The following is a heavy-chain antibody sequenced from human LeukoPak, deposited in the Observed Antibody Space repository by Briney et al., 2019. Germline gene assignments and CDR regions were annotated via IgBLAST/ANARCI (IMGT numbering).Heavy chain of an antibody. CDR2: IYHSGST. J-gene: IGHJ3*02. Sequence: SETLSLTCAVSGYSISSGYYWGWIRQPPGNGLEWIGSIYHSGSTYYNPSLKSRVTISVDTSKNQFSLKLSSVTAADTAVYYCARHDYGDYAGFDIWGQGTMVTVSS. CDR3: ARHDYGDYAGFDI. V-gene: IGHV4-38-2*01. CDR1: GYSISSGYY. D-gene: IGHD4-17*01.